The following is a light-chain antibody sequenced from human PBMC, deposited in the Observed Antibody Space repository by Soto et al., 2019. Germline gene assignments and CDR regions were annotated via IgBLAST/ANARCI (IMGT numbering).Light chain of an antibody. V-gene: IGKV3-20*01. CDR1: QSVSSSY. CDR3: QQYGSSPPFT. J-gene: IGKJ1*01. CDR2: GAS. Sequence: EIVLTQSPGTLSLSPGERATLSCRASQSVSSSYLAWYQQKPGQAPRLLIYGASSRATGIPDRFSGSGSGTDFTLTISRLEPEDFAVYYCQQYGSSPPFTFGQGTKMDNK.